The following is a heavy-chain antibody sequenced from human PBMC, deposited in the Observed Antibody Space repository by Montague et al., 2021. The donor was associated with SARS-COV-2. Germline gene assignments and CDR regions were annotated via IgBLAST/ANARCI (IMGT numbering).Heavy chain of an antibody. CDR2: IDYSGST. Sequence: SETLSLTCTVSGGSISTYYWNWIRQFPGKGLEWIGYIDYSGSTNYNPSFQSRVIISVDRSKIQFSLKPNSVTAADTAIYYCARLPYDNSYGMDVWGQGTTVTVSS. CDR1: GGSISTYY. D-gene: IGHD3-9*01. V-gene: IGHV4-59*01. CDR3: ARLPYDNSYGMDV. J-gene: IGHJ6*02.